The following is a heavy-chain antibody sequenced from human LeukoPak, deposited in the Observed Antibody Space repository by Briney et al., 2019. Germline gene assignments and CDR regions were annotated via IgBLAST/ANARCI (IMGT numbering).Heavy chain of an antibody. J-gene: IGHJ4*02. CDR1: GYTFTSYG. CDR3: ARDKAVVAATGCDY. V-gene: IGHV1-18*01. D-gene: IGHD2-15*01. Sequence: ASVKVSCKASGYTFTSYGISWVRQAPGQGLEWMGWISAYNGNTNYAQKLQGRVTMTTDTSTSTAYMELRSLRSDDTAVYYCARDKAVVAATGCDYWGQGTLVTVSS. CDR2: ISAYNGNT.